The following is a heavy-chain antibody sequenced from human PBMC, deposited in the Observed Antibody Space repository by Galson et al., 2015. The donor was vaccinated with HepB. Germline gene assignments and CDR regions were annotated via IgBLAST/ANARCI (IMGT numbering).Heavy chain of an antibody. J-gene: IGHJ4*02. Sequence: SLRLSCAASGFTLSSYAMNWVRQAPGKGLEWVAHISFDGNEKHYVDSVKGRFTISRDNSKKTLYLEMNSLRAEDTAVYYCARVSRSGHDYWGQGTLVTVSS. V-gene: IGHV3-30*04. CDR2: ISFDGNEK. CDR3: ARVSRSGHDY. CDR1: GFTLSSYA. D-gene: IGHD2-15*01.